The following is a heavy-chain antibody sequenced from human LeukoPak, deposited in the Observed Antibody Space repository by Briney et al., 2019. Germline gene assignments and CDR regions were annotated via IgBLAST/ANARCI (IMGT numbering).Heavy chain of an antibody. CDR1: GYTFTSYG. J-gene: IGHJ4*02. CDR2: INPNSGGT. V-gene: IGHV1-2*06. D-gene: IGHD3-22*01. Sequence: ASVKVSCKASGYTFTSYGISWVRQAPGQGLEWMGRINPNSGGTNYAQKFQGRVTMTRDTSISTAYMELSRLRSDDTAVYYCARGFNRITMIVAYWGRGTLVTVPS. CDR3: ARGFNRITMIVAY.